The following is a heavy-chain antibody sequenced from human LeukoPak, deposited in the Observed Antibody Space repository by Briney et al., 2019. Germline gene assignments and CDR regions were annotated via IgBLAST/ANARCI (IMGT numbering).Heavy chain of an antibody. CDR1: GFTFSSHA. V-gene: IGHV3-23*01. CDR2: ISSSGGST. CDR3: AKGKGGSIMIAFGGVIASDY. D-gene: IGHD3-16*02. J-gene: IGHJ4*02. Sequence: GSLRLSCAASGFTFSSHAMSWVRQAPGKGLEWVSSISSSGGSTKYADSVKGRFTISRDNSKNTLYLRMNSLRADDTAVYYCAKGKGGSIMIAFGGVIASDYWGQGTLVTVSS.